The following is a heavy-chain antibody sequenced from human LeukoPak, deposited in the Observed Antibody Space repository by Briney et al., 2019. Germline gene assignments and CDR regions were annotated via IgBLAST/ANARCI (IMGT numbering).Heavy chain of an antibody. CDR3: AKVEVASMVRGVIITGYFDY. D-gene: IGHD3-10*01. CDR1: GFTFSSYG. V-gene: IGHV3-23*01. Sequence: PGGTLRLSCAASGFTFSSYGMSWVRQAPGKGLEWVSAISGSGGSTYYADSVKGRFTISRDNSKNTLYLQMNSLRAEDTAVYYCAKVEVASMVRGVIITGYFDYWGQGTLVTVPS. J-gene: IGHJ4*02. CDR2: ISGSGGST.